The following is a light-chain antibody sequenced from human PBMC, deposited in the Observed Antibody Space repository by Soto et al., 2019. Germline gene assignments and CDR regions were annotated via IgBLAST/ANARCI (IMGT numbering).Light chain of an antibody. J-gene: IGKJ4*01. CDR2: DAS. CDR3: QHYNSDPLT. V-gene: IGKV1-5*01. Sequence: DIQMTQSPSTLSASVGDRVTITCRASQTISSWLAWYQQKPGNAPKLLIYDASSLESGVPSRFSGSGSGTEFTLTISSLQPDDFATYYCQHYNSDPLTFGGGTKVEIK. CDR1: QTISSW.